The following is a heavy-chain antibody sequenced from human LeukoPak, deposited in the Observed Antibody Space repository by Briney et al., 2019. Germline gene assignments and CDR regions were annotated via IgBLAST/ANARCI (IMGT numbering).Heavy chain of an antibody. CDR3: ARGEVVPAADAFDI. CDR1: GGSISSGSYY. J-gene: IGHJ3*02. D-gene: IGHD2-2*01. CDR2: IYTSGST. Sequence: PSQTLSLTCIVSGGSISSGSYYWSWIRQPAGKGLEWIGRIYTSGSTNYNPSLKSRVTISLDTSKNQFSLKLSSVTAADTAVYYCARGEVVPAADAFDIWGQGTMVTVSS. V-gene: IGHV4-61*02.